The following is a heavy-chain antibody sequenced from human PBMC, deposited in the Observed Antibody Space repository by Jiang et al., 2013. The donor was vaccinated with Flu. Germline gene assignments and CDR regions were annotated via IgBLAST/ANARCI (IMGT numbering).Heavy chain of an antibody. Sequence: GSISSGGYSWSWIRQPPGKGLEWIGYIYHSGSTYYNPSLKSRVTISVDRSKNQFSLKLSSVTAADTAVYYCASQMTYYYGSGPAIYWGQGTLVTVSS. CDR3: ASQMTYYYGSGPAIY. J-gene: IGHJ4*02. CDR2: IYHSGST. V-gene: IGHV4-30-2*01. CDR1: GSISSGGYS. D-gene: IGHD3-10*01.